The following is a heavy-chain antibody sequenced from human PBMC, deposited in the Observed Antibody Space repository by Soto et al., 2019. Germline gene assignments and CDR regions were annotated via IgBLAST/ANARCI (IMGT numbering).Heavy chain of an antibody. D-gene: IGHD3-22*01. Sequence: SETLSLTCTVSGGSISSGGYYWSWIRQHPGKGLEWIGYIYYGGSTYYNPSLKSRATISGDTSKNQFSLKLSSVTAADTAVYYCARGGYYYENSGQNAYDYWGQGIMVTVYS. CDR2: IYYGGST. V-gene: IGHV4-31*03. CDR1: GGSISSGGYY. J-gene: IGHJ4*01. CDR3: ARGGYYYENSGQNAYDY.